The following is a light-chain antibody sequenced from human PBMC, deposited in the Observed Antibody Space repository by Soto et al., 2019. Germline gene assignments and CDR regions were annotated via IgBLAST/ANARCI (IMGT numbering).Light chain of an antibody. CDR1: QSISSW. CDR3: QQSNSYSPA. Sequence: DIQMTQSPSTPSASVGAIVTITCLASQSISSWLAWYQQKPGKAPKLLIYDASSLESGVPSRFSGNVSGTEFNLTISRLQTDDFATYDCQQSNSYSPAFGLGTKVDIK. J-gene: IGKJ1*01. V-gene: IGKV1-5*01. CDR2: DAS.